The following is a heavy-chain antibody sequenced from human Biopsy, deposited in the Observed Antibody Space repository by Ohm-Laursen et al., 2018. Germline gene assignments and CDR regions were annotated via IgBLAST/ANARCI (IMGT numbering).Heavy chain of an antibody. J-gene: IGHJ6*02. V-gene: IGHV4-4*09. CDR3: ARMDCSGGSCHYYSYGMDV. D-gene: IGHD2-15*01. CDR2: IHHSGST. CDR1: GVSITAYY. Sequence: GTLSLTCTVSGVSITAYYWSWIRQPPGKGLECIGNIHHSGSTNYNPSLKSRLTISVDTSKNNFSLKLSSVTAADTAVYYCARMDCSGGSCHYYSYGMDVWGQGTTVTVSS.